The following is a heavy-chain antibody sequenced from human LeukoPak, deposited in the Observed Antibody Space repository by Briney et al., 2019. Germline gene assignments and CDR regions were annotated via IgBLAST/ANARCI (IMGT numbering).Heavy chain of an antibody. CDR2: IWYDGSNK. Sequence: GRSLRLSCAASGFTFSSYGMHWVRQAPGKGLEWVAVIWYDGSNKYYADSVKGRFTISRDNSKNTLYLQMNSLRAEDTAVYYCARDRNDILTGYYIPRDYYYYGMDVWGQGTTVTVSS. CDR1: GFTFSSYG. V-gene: IGHV3-33*01. CDR3: ARDRNDILTGYYIPRDYYYYGMDV. D-gene: IGHD3-9*01. J-gene: IGHJ6*02.